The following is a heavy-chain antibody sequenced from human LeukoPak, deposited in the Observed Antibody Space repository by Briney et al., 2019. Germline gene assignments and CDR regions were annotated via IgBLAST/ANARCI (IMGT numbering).Heavy chain of an antibody. Sequence: GGSLRLSCTASGFTFSDYGVNWFRQAPGKGLEWVAFIRSKPYSGTTEYAASVKGRFSISRDDSTSIVYLQMNSLKTEDTALYYCSRTRISGIDGFDIWSQGTMVTVSS. D-gene: IGHD2-15*01. CDR1: GFTFSDYG. CDR3: SRTRISGIDGFDI. V-gene: IGHV3-49*03. CDR2: IRSKPYSGTT. J-gene: IGHJ3*02.